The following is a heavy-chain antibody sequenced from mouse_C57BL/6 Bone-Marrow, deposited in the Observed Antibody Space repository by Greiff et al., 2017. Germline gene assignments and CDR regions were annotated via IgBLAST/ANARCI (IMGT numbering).Heavy chain of an antibody. Sequence: VQLQQSVAELVRPGASVKLSCTASGFNIKNTYMHWVKQRPEQGLEWIGRIDPANGNTKYAPKFQGKATITADTSSNTAYLQLSSLTSVNTAISYCASRGYGNPYAMDYWGQGTSVTVSS. J-gene: IGHJ4*01. CDR3: ASRGYGNPYAMDY. CDR2: IDPANGNT. CDR1: GFNIKNTY. D-gene: IGHD2-1*01. V-gene: IGHV14-3*01.